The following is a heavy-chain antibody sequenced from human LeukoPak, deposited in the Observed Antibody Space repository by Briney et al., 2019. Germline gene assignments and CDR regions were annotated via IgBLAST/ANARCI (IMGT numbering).Heavy chain of an antibody. CDR3: VTDSYYFDRSGYSGDY. J-gene: IGHJ4*02. Sequence: GGSLRLSCAASGFMFTTYNMNWFRQAPGKGLEWVSYIDSGGSAIFYADSVKGRFTISRDNAGNSLHLQMNSLRVEDTALYYCVTDSYYFDRSGYSGDYWGQGTLVSVSS. D-gene: IGHD3-22*01. CDR2: IDSGGSAI. CDR1: GFMFTTYN. V-gene: IGHV3-48*04.